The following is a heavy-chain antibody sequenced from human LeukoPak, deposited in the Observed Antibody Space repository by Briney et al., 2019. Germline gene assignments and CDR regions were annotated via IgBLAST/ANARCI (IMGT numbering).Heavy chain of an antibody. D-gene: IGHD2-15*01. J-gene: IGHJ4*02. CDR2: IRSKAYGGTT. CDR3: TRDSSLITDIVVVVAAFDY. Sequence: GGSLRLSCTASGFTFGDYAMSWFRQAPGKGLEWVGFIRSKAYGGTTEYAASVKGRFTISRDDSKSIAYLQMNSLKTEDTAVYYCTRDSSLITDIVVVVAAFDYWGQGTLVTVSS. V-gene: IGHV3-49*03. CDR1: GFTFGDYA.